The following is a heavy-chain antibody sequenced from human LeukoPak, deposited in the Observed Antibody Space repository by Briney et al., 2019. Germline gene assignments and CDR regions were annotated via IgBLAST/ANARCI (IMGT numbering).Heavy chain of an antibody. V-gene: IGHV4-4*02. CDR2: IYHSGST. CDR3: ARRHYYDSSGYYYDY. CDR1: GGSISSSNW. D-gene: IGHD3-22*01. Sequence: SGTLSLTCAVSGGSISSSNWWSWVRQPPGKGLEWIGEIYHSGSTNYNPSLKSRVTISVDTSKNQFSLKLSSVTAADTAVYYCARRHYYDSSGYYYDYWGQGTLVTVSS. J-gene: IGHJ4*02.